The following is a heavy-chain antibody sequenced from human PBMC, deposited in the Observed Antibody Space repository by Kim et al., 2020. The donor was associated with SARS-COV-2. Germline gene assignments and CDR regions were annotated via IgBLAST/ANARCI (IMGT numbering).Heavy chain of an antibody. CDR2: GT. CDR3: ARDGVNAFDI. Sequence: GTNYAQKFQGRVTVTGDTSISTAYMGLSRLRSDDTAVYYCARDGVNAFDIWGQGTMVTVSS. D-gene: IGHD2-8*01. J-gene: IGHJ3*02. V-gene: IGHV1-2*02.